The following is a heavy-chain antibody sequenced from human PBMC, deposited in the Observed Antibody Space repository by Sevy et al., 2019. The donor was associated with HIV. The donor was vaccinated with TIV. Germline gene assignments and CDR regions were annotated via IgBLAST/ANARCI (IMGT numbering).Heavy chain of an antibody. V-gene: IGHV4-31*03. CDR3: ASIFKEGYGSGNPSVGDY. J-gene: IGHJ4*02. CDR1: GGSISSGGYY. CDR2: IYYSGRT. Sequence: SETLSLTCTVSGGSISSGGYYWSWIRQHPGKGLEWIGYIYYSGRTYYNPSLKSRVTISVDTSKNQFSLKLSSVTAADTAVYYCASIFKEGYGSGNPSVGDYWGQGTLVTVSS. D-gene: IGHD3-10*01.